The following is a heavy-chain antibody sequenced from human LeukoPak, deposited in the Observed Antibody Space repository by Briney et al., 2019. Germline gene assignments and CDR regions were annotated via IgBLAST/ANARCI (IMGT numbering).Heavy chain of an antibody. D-gene: IGHD3-10*01. V-gene: IGHV3-33*06. J-gene: IGHJ4*02. Sequence: GGSLRLSCAPSGFTFSSYGMHWVRQAPGKGLEWVAVIWYDGSNKYYADSVKGRFTISRDNSKNTLYLQMNSLRAEDTAVYYCAKVSGGKGGYFDYWGQGTLVTVSS. CDR2: IWYDGSNK. CDR3: AKVSGGKGGYFDY. CDR1: GFTFSSYG.